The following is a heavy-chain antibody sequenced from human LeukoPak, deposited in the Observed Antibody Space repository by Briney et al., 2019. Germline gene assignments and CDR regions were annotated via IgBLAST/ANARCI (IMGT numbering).Heavy chain of an antibody. V-gene: IGHV4-59*08. Sequence: SATLSLTCTVAGGSMSPYHWGWIRLPPGKGRGWTVYIYYNASTNYNPSFKSRVTISVDTSKNQFSLKRSSGTAADTAIYYCARAVSCRFDYWGQGTLVTVSS. CDR3: ARAVSCRFDY. J-gene: IGHJ4*02. CDR2: IYYNAST. CDR1: GGSMSPYH. D-gene: IGHD5/OR15-5a*01.